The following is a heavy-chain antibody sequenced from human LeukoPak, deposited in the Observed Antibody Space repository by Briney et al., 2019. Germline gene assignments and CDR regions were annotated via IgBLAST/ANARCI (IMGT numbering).Heavy chain of an antibody. D-gene: IGHD2-2*01. Sequence: ASVKVSCKASGYTFTGYYMHWVRRAPGQGLEWMGWINPNSGGTNYAQKFQGRVTMTRDTSISTAYMELSRLRSDDTAVYYCARDNPTTYCSSTSCYYRYWGQGTLVTVSS. CDR1: GYTFTGYY. V-gene: IGHV1-2*02. CDR2: INPNSGGT. J-gene: IGHJ4*02. CDR3: ARDNPTTYCSSTSCYYRY.